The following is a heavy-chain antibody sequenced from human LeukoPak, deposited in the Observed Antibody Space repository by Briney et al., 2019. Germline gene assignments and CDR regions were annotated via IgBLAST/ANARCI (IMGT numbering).Heavy chain of an antibody. V-gene: IGHV3-7*01. D-gene: IGHD2-21*01. Sequence: GGSLRLSCVASGFNFNTHWMSWVRQAPGKGLEWVANINEDGSETYYVDSVKGRFTISRANAKNSLSLQLNGLRAEDTGLYYCAXEHXXXEWGRAFDIWGQGTMVTVSS. J-gene: IGHJ3*02. CDR3: AXEHXXXEWGRAFDI. CDR1: GFNFNTHW. CDR2: INEDGSET.